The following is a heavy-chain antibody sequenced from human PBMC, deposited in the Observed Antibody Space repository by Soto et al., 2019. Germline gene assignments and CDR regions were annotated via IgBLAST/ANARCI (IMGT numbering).Heavy chain of an antibody. Sequence: EVQLVESGGGLVQPGGSLKLSCAASGFTFSGSAMHWVRQASGKGLEWVVRIRSKANSYATAYAASVKGRFTISRDDSKNTAYLQMNSLKTEDTAVYYCTSPMTTGDYWGQGTLGTVSS. CDR3: TSPMTTGDY. V-gene: IGHV3-73*01. CDR1: GFTFSGSA. J-gene: IGHJ4*02. D-gene: IGHD4-17*01. CDR2: IRSKANSYAT.